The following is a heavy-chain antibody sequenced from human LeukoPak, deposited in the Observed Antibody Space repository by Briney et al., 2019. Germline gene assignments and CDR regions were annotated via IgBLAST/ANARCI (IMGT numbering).Heavy chain of an antibody. D-gene: IGHD5-18*01. V-gene: IGHV3-13*01. CDR3: VREARGYHYTYFDY. J-gene: IGHJ4*02. CDR2: VSSGFHA. CDR1: GFTLGRHD. Sequence: PGGSLRLSCTASGFTLGRHDMHWVRQIQGQGLEWVAAVSSGFHAFFADSVQGRFTVSREDARNSLYLQMNSLRAGDTAVYYCVREARGYHYTYFDYWGQGTLVTVSS.